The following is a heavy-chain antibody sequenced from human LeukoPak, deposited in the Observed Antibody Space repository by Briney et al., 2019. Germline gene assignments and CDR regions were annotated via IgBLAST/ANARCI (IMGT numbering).Heavy chain of an antibody. Sequence: PSETLSLTCAVYGGSFSGYYWSWIRQHPGKGLEWIGYIYYSGSTYYNPSLKSRVTISVDTSKNQFSLKLSSVTAADTAVYYCARVDTAMAAFDYWGQGTLVTVSS. CDR1: GGSFSGYY. J-gene: IGHJ4*02. CDR2: IYYSGST. CDR3: ARVDTAMAAFDY. D-gene: IGHD5-18*01. V-gene: IGHV4-31*11.